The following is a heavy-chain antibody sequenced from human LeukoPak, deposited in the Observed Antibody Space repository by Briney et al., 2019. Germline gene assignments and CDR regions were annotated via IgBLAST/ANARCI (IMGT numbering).Heavy chain of an antibody. D-gene: IGHD3-10*01. V-gene: IGHV3-30*02. CDR3: AKDGARGSGITRYGMEV. CDR1: GFTFSSYG. J-gene: IGHJ6*02. CDR2: IRYDGSNK. Sequence: GGSLRLSCAASGFTFSSYGMHWVRQAPGKGLEWVAFIRYDGSNKYYADSVKGRFTISRDNSKNTLYLQMNSLRAEDTAVYYCAKDGARGSGITRYGMEVWGQGTTVTVSS.